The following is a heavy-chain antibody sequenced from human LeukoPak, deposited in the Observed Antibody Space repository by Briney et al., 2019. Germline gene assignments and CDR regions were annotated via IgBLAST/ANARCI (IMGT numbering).Heavy chain of an antibody. CDR2: ISGSGSDT. D-gene: IGHD3-10*01. CDR3: AIRGADYYYMDV. V-gene: IGHV3-23*01. CDR1: GFTFSHSA. Sequence: PGGSLRLSCAASGFTFSHSAMSWVRQAPGKGLEWISTISGSGSDTNYADSVRGRLIISRDNSKNTLFLQMNSLRAEDTAVYYCAIRGADYYYMDVWGKGTTVTISS. J-gene: IGHJ6*03.